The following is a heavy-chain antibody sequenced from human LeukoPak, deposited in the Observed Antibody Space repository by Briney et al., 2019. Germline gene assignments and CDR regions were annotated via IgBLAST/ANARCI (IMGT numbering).Heavy chain of an antibody. CDR3: AREISRTGAFDI. V-gene: IGHV3-21*01. Sequence: PGGSLRLSCAASGFTFSSYSMNWVRQAPGKGLEWVSSISSSSSSYIYYADSVKGRFTISRDNSKNTLYLQMNSLRAEDTAVYYCAREISRTGAFDIWGQGTMVTVSS. J-gene: IGHJ3*02. CDR2: ISSSSSSYI. CDR1: GFTFSSYS. D-gene: IGHD3-3*02.